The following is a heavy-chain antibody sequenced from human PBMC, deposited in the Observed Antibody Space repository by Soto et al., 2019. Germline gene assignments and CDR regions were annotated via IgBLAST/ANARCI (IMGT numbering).Heavy chain of an antibody. CDR3: ARDGAALPYYYYGMDV. V-gene: IGHV1-2*02. CDR1: GYTFTGYY. CDR2: INPNSGGT. Sequence: ASVKVSCKASGYTFTGYYMHWVRQAPGQGLEWMGWINPNSGGTNYAQKFQGRVTMTRDTSISTAYMELSRLRSDDTAVYYCARDGAALPYYYYGMDVWGQGTTVTV. J-gene: IGHJ6*02. D-gene: IGHD6-6*01.